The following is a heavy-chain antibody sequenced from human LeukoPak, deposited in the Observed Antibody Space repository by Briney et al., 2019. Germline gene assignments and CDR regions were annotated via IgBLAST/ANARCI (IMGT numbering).Heavy chain of an antibody. CDR1: GYNFPSPW. D-gene: IGHD3-10*01. CDR2: IDPSDSYT. CDR3: AAYYYGSGARFDY. J-gene: IGHJ4*02. V-gene: IGHV5-10-1*01. Sequence: GESLRISCNGSGYNFPSPWLNWVRQMPGKGLEWMGRIDPSDSYTNYSPSFQGHVTISTDKSISTAYLQWSSLKASDTAMYYCAAYYYGSGARFDYWGQGTLVTVSS.